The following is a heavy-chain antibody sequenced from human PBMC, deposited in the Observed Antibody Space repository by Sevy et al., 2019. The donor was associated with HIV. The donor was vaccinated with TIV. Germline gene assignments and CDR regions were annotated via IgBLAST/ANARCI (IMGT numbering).Heavy chain of an antibody. CDR2: ISSSSSYI. D-gene: IGHD3-22*01. V-gene: IGHV3-21*01. CDR1: GFTFSSYS. Sequence: GGSLRLSCAASGFTFSSYSMNWVRQAPGKGLEWVSSISSSSSYIYYADSVKGRFTISRDNAKNSLYLQMNSLRAEDTAVYYCAREGDSSGYYMAGYYYGMDVWGQRTTVTVSS. J-gene: IGHJ6*02. CDR3: AREGDSSGYYMAGYYYGMDV.